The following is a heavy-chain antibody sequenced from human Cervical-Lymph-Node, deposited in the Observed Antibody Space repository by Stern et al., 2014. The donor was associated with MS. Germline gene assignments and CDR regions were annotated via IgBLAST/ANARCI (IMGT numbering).Heavy chain of an antibody. J-gene: IGHJ1*01. Sequence: QLVQSGAEVKKPGSSVKVSCKASGGTFSSYAISWVRQAPGQGLEWMGGIIPIFGTANYAQKFQGRVTITADESTSTAYMELSSLRSEDTAVYYCARGPYDYVWGSYRYTEYFQHWGQGTLVTVSS. V-gene: IGHV1-69*01. CDR1: GGTFSSYA. CDR2: IIPIFGTA. CDR3: ARGPYDYVWGSYRYTEYFQH. D-gene: IGHD3-16*02.